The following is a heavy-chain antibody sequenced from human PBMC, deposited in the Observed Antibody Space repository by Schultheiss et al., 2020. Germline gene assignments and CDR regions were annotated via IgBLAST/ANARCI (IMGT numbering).Heavy chain of an antibody. J-gene: IGHJ4*02. Sequence: GGSLRLSCAASGFTFSSYGMHWVRQAPGKGLEWVAVISYDGSNKYYADSVKGRFTISRDNAKNSLYLQMNSLRAEDTALYYCAKGRYSTDFDYWGQGTLVTVSS. V-gene: IGHV3-30*18. CDR2: ISYDGSNK. CDR1: GFTFSSYG. CDR3: AKGRYSTDFDY. D-gene: IGHD3-16*02.